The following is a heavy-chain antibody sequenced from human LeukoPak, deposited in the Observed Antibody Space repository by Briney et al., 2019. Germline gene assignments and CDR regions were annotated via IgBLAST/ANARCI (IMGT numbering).Heavy chain of an antibody. Sequence: KPSETLSLTCAVYGGSFSDYYWTWIRQPPGKGLEWIGEINHRGSTHYNPSLKSRVTTSVDTSKKQFSLKLSSVTAADTAVYYCATYSTGFDIWGQGTVVTVSS. J-gene: IGHJ3*02. V-gene: IGHV4-34*01. CDR1: GGSFSDYY. CDR3: ATYSTGFDI. CDR2: INHRGST. D-gene: IGHD6-19*01.